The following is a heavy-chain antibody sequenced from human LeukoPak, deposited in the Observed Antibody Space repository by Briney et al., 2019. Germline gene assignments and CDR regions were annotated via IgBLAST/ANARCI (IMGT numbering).Heavy chain of an antibody. V-gene: IGHV3-30*18. J-gene: IGHJ4*02. CDR3: AKDHTFGYYYDSSGYYNGYFDY. D-gene: IGHD3-22*01. CDR2: ISYDGSNK. Sequence: GGSLRLSCAASGFTFSSYGMHWVRQALGKGLEWVAVISYDGSNKYYADSVKGRFTISRDNSKNTLYLQMNSLRAEDTAVYYCAKDHTFGYYYDSSGYYNGYFDYWGQGTLVTVSS. CDR1: GFTFSSYG.